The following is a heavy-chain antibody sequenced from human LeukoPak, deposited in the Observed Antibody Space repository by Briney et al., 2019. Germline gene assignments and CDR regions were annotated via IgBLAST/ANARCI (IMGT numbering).Heavy chain of an antibody. CDR3: ARDIWDRSGYLAPGYYYMDV. CDR1: GGTSNLFS. CDR2: IIPLFGTT. D-gene: IGHD3-22*01. J-gene: IGHJ6*03. Sequence: SVKVSCKASGGTSNLFSISWVRQAPGQGLEWMGGIIPLFGTTKYAQNFQDRVTITTDESKTIAYMELSSLSSDDTAVYYCARDIWDRSGYLAPGYYYMDVWGEGTTVTVSS. V-gene: IGHV1-69*05.